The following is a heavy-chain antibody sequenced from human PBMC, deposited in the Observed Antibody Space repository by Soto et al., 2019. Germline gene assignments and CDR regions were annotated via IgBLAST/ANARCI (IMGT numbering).Heavy chain of an antibody. CDR3: ARDGPYSSGWYPPPFDY. D-gene: IGHD6-19*01. Sequence: GASVKVSCKASGGTFSSYTISWVRQAPGQGLEWMGRIIPILGIANYAQKIQGRVTITADKSTSTAYMELSSLRFEDTAVYYCARDGPYSSGWYPPPFDYWGQGTLVTV. J-gene: IGHJ4*02. CDR2: IIPILGIA. CDR1: GGTFSSYT. V-gene: IGHV1-69*04.